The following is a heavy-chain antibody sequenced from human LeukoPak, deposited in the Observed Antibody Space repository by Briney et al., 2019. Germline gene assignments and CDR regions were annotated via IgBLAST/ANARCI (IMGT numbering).Heavy chain of an antibody. V-gene: IGHV3-11*01. CDR3: ARVQAVAGTLGIDY. CDR2: ISSSGSTI. CDR1: GFTFSDYY. D-gene: IGHD6-19*01. Sequence: GGSLRLSCSASGFTFSDYYMSCIRQARGKGRVGVSYISSSGSTIYYADSVKGRFTISRDNAKNSLYLQMNSLRAEDTAVYYCARVQAVAGTLGIDYWGQGTLVTVSS. J-gene: IGHJ4*02.